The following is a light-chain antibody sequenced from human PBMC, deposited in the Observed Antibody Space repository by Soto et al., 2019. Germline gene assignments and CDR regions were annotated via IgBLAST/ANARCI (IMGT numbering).Light chain of an antibody. CDR3: PPYGSSVN. CDR1: QSVSSSY. J-gene: IGKJ4*01. V-gene: IGKV3-20*01. CDR2: GAS. Sequence: EIVLTQSPGTLSLSPGERATLSCRASQSVSSSYLAWYQQKPGQAPRLLIYGASSRATGIPDRFSGSGSGTDLTLTIRRLEPEDFAVYYCPPYGSSVNFGGGTKLEIK.